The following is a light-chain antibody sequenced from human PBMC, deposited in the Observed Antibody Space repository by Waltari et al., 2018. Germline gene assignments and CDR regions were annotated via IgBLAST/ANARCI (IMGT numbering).Light chain of an antibody. J-gene: IGKJ1*01. CDR1: QSVLYDSNNKNH. Sequence: DIVMTQSPDSLSVSLGERATINCKSSQSVLYDSNNKNHLAWYQQKPGQPPKLLIYWASTRESGVPGRFSGSGSGTDFTLTISSLQAEDVATDYCQQYYSILRTFGQGTKVEIK. CDR3: QQYYSILRT. V-gene: IGKV4-1*01. CDR2: WAS.